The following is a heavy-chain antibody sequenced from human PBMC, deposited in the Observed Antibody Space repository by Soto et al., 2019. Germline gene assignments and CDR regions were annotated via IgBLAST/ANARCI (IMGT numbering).Heavy chain of an antibody. Sequence: GGSLRLSCAASGFTFSSYGMHWVRQAPGKGLEWVAVISYDGSNKYYADSVRGRFTISRDNSKNTLYLQMNSLRAEDTAVYYCAKDAEYDFWSGYPDYWGQGTLVTVSS. D-gene: IGHD3-3*01. CDR3: AKDAEYDFWSGYPDY. J-gene: IGHJ4*02. CDR1: GFTFSSYG. CDR2: ISYDGSNK. V-gene: IGHV3-30*18.